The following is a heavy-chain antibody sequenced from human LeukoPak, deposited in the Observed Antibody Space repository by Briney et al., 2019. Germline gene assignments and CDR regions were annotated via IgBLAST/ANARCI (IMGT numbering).Heavy chain of an antibody. V-gene: IGHV4-59*01. CDR3: ARAPITGMIEVRYFDY. Sequence: PSETLSLTCTVSGGSISSYYWSWIRQPPGRGLGWVGYVYYSGSTNYNPSLKSRVTISVDTSKNQFSLKLSSVTAADTAVYYCARAPITGMIEVRYFDYWGQGTLVTVSS. CDR2: VYYSGST. CDR1: GGSISSYY. D-gene: IGHD3-22*01. J-gene: IGHJ4*02.